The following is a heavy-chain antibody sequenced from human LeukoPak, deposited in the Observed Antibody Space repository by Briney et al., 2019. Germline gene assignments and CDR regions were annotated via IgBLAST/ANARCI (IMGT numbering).Heavy chain of an antibody. J-gene: IGHJ4*02. D-gene: IGHD3-22*01. CDR2: IYHSGTT. Sequence: SETLSLTCAVSGYSISSAYYWGWIRRPPGKGLEWIGSIYHSGTTYSNPSLKSRVTISVDTSKNQFSLKLSSVTAADTAVYYCASAHYSDGSASHYFDYWGQGTLVTVSS. CDR1: GYSISSAYY. CDR3: ASAHYSDGSASHYFDY. V-gene: IGHV4-38-2*01.